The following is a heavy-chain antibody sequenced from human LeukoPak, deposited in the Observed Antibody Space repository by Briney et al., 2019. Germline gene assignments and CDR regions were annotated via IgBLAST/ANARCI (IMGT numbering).Heavy chain of an antibody. Sequence: SETLSLTCTVSGGSISTSSYFWGWIRQPPGKGLEWIGSIYYSGITFCNPSLKSRLTISVDTSKNQFSLKLTSVTAADTAVYYCARPLDTTFFNAFDIWGQGTMVTVSS. CDR2: IYYSGIT. D-gene: IGHD2/OR15-2a*01. J-gene: IGHJ3*02. CDR1: GGSISTSSYF. V-gene: IGHV4-39*01. CDR3: ARPLDTTFFNAFDI.